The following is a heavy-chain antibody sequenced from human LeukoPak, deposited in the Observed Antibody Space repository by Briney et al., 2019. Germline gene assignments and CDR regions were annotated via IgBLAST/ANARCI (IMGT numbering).Heavy chain of an antibody. D-gene: IGHD6-13*01. Sequence: PGRSLRLSCAASGFTFDDYAMHWVRQAPGKGLEWVSGISWNSGSIGYADSVKGRFTISRDNAKNSLYLQMNSLRAEDTALYYCAKSQRAAAGTLDVWGQGTRSPSP. CDR3: AKSQRAAAGTLDV. CDR1: GFTFDDYA. V-gene: IGHV3-9*01. CDR2: ISWNSGSI. J-gene: IGHJ6*02.